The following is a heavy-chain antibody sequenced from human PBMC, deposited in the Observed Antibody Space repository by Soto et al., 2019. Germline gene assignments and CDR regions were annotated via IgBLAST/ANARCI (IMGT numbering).Heavy chain of an antibody. CDR2: ISYDGSKK. CDR3: ARAYYHDKSDFDY. CDR1: GFTFTNYA. J-gene: IGHJ4*02. D-gene: IGHD3-22*01. V-gene: IGHV3-30-3*01. Sequence: SLRLSCAASGFTFTNYAMHWVRQAPGKGLEWVAVISYDGSKKYYADSVKGRFTISRDNSKSTLYLQMNSLRAEDTAVFYCARAYYHDKSDFDYWGQGTQVTVSS.